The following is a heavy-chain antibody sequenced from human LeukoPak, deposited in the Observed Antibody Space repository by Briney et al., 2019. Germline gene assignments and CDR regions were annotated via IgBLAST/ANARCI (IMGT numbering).Heavy chain of an antibody. CDR3: ARGSEWLLEYYFDY. J-gene: IGHJ4*02. V-gene: IGHV3-30*04. CDR1: GFTFSSYA. CDR2: ISYDGSNK. Sequence: SGGSLRLSCAASGFTFSSYAMHWVRQAPGKGLEWVAVISYDGSNKYYADSVKGRFTISRDNSKNTLYLQMNGLRAEDTAVYYCARGSEWLLEYYFDYWGQGTLVTVSS. D-gene: IGHD3-3*01.